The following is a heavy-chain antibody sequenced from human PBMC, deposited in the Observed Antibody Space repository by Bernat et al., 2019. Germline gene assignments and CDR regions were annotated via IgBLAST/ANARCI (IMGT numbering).Heavy chain of an antibody. CDR1: GFIFSSYW. J-gene: IGHJ4*02. D-gene: IGHD5-18*01. V-gene: IGHV3-7*02. Sequence: EVQLVESGGGLVQPGGSLRLSCVASGFIFSSYWMSWVRQAPGKGLEWLANIKQDGSAKYYVKYVNGRFTISRDNAESALFLQMSSMGAEDTAVYYCVGGIVYSYGGFYPDYWGQGTPATVSS. CDR3: VGGIVYSYGGFYPDY. CDR2: IKQDGSAK.